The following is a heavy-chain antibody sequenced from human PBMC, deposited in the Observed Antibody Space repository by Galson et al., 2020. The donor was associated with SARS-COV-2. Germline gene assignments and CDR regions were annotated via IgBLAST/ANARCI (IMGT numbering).Heavy chain of an antibody. D-gene: IGHD5-18*01. Sequence: SETLSLTCNVSGGSISGSGYFWAWIRQPPGKGLEWVGTIYYSRSTYHNPSLKSRATISVDTSKSQFSLKLSSVTATDTAVYYCARPSAMGGLDVWSQGTTVTVS. CDR3: ARPSAMGGLDV. CDR1: GGSISGSGYF. CDR2: IYYSRST. J-gene: IGHJ6*02. V-gene: IGHV4-39*01.